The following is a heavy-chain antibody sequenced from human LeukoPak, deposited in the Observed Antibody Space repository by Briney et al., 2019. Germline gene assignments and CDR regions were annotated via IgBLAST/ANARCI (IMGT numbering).Heavy chain of an antibody. D-gene: IGHD4-23*01. V-gene: IGHV4-59*01. J-gene: IGHJ4*02. CDR1: GGSISSYY. CDR2: IYYSGST. Sequence: SETLSLTCTVSGGSISSYYWSWIRQPPGKGLEWIGYIYYSGSTNYNPSLKSRVTISVDTSKNQFSLKLSSVTAADTAVYYCATSDYGDNNFDYWGQGTLVTVSS. CDR3: ATSDYGDNNFDY.